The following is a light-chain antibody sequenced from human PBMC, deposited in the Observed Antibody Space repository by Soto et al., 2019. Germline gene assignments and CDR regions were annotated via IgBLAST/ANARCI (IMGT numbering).Light chain of an antibody. CDR3: QQYGDSRT. V-gene: IGKV3-20*01. CDR1: QSFSSNY. CDR2: GAS. J-gene: IGKJ1*01. Sequence: EIVLTQSPGTLSLFPGEGATLSCRASQSFSSNYLAWYQQRPGQAPRLLIYGASYRATGIPDRFSGSGSGTDFTLTISRLEPEDFAVYYCQQYGDSRTFGQGTKVEIK.